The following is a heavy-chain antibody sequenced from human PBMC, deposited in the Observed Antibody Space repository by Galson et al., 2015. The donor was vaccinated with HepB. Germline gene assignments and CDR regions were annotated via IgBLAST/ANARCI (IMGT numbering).Heavy chain of an antibody. CDR2: LSGSAAIT. Sequence: SLRLSCAASGFNFRNHVMTWVRQAPGNGLEWVASLSGSAAITYYADSVKGRFTISRDNFNNRIFFQMKRLRVEDTALYYCAKESVSGTYVPTYADSWGQGNLVTVSS. CDR1: GFNFRNHV. CDR3: AKESVSGTYVPTYADS. V-gene: IGHV3-23*01. J-gene: IGHJ5*02. D-gene: IGHD1-26*01.